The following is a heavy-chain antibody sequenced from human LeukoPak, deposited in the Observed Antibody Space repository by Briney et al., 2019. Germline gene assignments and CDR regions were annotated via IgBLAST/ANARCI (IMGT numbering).Heavy chain of an antibody. CDR3: AKKGYYASGSYFDY. Sequence: PGGSLRLSCAASGFTSSSYAMGWVRQAPGKGLEWVSAISGSGGSTYYADSVKGRFTISRDNSKNTLYLQMNSLRAEDTAVYYCAKKGYYASGSYFDYWGQGTLVTVSS. J-gene: IGHJ4*02. V-gene: IGHV3-23*01. CDR2: ISGSGGST. D-gene: IGHD3-10*01. CDR1: GFTSSSYA.